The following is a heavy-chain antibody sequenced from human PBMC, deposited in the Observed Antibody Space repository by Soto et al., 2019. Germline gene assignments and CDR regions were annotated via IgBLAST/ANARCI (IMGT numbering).Heavy chain of an antibody. J-gene: IGHJ5*02. D-gene: IGHD1-1*01. CDR3: TKYGQAGTTSLDP. CDR1: GYTFTSYG. CDR2: ISAYNGNT. V-gene: IGHV1-18*01. Sequence: ASVKVSCKASGYTFTSYGISWVRQAPGQGLEWMGWISAYNGNTNYAQKLQGRVTMTTDTSTSTAYMELRSLKTEDTAVYYCTKYGQAGTTSLDPWGQGTLVTVSS.